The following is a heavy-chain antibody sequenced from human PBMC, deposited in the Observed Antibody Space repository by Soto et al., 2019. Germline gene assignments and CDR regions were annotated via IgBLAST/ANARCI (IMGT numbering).Heavy chain of an antibody. J-gene: IGHJ4*02. Sequence: WQTLSLTCAISWYSVSSRGVDWNWIRQSPSRGLEWLGRTYYRSKWYNDYAPSVKSRITINPDTSKNRFSLNLSSVTAADMDVYYCAREGSYSAYNFAHGIQLWSFDFWGQGALVTVSS. D-gene: IGHD5-12*01. V-gene: IGHV6-1*01. CDR2: TYYRSKWYN. CDR1: WYSVSSRGVD. CDR3: AREGSYSAYNFAHGIQLWSFDF.